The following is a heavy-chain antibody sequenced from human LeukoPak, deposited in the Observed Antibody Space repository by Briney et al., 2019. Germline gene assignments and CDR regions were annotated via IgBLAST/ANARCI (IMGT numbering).Heavy chain of an antibody. CDR2: IYTSGST. J-gene: IGHJ6*03. V-gene: IGHV4-61*02. CDR3: ARGGKAAAGSFHYYYYMDV. D-gene: IGHD6-13*01. Sequence: PSQTLSLTCTVSGGSISSGSYYWSWIRQPAGKGLEWIGRIYTSGSTNYNPSLKSRVTISVDTSKNQFSLKLSSVTAADTAVYYCARGGKAAAGSFHYYYYMDVWGKGTTVTVSS. CDR1: GGSISSGSYY.